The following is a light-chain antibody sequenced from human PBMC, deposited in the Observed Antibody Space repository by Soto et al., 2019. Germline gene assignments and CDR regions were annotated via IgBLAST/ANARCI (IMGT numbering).Light chain of an antibody. CDR1: QSVSSNY. Sequence: EIVLTQSPGTLSLSPGERATLSCRASQSVSSNYLVWYQQKPGQAPRLLIYGTSSRATGIPDRFSGSGSGIDFTLTISRLEPEDFAVYYCQQYGSSPRTFGQGTKLEIK. V-gene: IGKV3-20*01. CDR2: GTS. J-gene: IGKJ2*01. CDR3: QQYGSSPRT.